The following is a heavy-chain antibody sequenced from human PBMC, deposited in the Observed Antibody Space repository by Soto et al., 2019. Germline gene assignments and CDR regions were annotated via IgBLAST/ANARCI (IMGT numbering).Heavy chain of an antibody. D-gene: IGHD5-18*01. CDR3: ARSGYSYGLRYYFDY. CDR1: GGTFSSYT. V-gene: IGHV1-69*02. J-gene: IGHJ4*02. CDR2: IIPILGIA. Sequence: EASVKVSCKASGGTFSSYTISWVRQAPGQGLEWMGRIIPILGIANYAQKFQGRVTITADKSTSTAYMELSSLRSEDTAVYYCARSGYSYGLRYYFDYWGQGTLVTVSS.